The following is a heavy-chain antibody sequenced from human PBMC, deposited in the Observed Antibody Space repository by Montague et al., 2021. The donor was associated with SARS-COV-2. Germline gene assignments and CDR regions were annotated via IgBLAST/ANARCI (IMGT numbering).Heavy chain of an antibody. CDR2: IYYSGST. J-gene: IGHJ2*01. CDR1: GGSISSGGYY. V-gene: IGHV4-31*03. D-gene: IGHD3-22*01. Sequence: TLSLTCTVSGGSISSGGYYWSWIRQHPGKGLEWIGYIYYSGSTYYSSSLKSRVTISVDTSKNQFSLKMSSVTAADTAVYYCARSPEPMIILIITSLNWYFDLGGRGTLVTVSS. CDR3: ARSPEPMIILIITSLNWYFDL.